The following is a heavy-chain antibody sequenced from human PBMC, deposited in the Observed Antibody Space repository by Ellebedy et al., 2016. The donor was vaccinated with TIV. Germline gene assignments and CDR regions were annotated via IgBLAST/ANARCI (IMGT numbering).Heavy chain of an antibody. V-gene: IGHV4-39*07. CDR2: IYYSGST. J-gene: IGHJ6*02. CDR1: GGSISSSSYY. CDR3: ARGPNPVSGYHIYYYYGMDV. D-gene: IGHD3-3*01. Sequence: SETLSLXXTVSGGSISSSSYYWGWIRQPPGKGLEWIGSIYYSGSTYYNPSLKSRVTISVDTSKNQFSLKLSSVTAADTAVYYCARGPNPVSGYHIYYYYGMDVWGQGTTVTVSS.